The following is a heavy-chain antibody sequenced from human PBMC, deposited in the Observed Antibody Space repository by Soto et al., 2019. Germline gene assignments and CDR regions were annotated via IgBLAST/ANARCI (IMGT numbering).Heavy chain of an antibody. CDR3: AKDRAPGGSYGMDV. V-gene: IGHV3-30*18. CDR1: GFTFSSYG. Sequence: QVQLVESGGGVVQPGRSLRLSCAASGFTFSSYGMHWVRQAPGKGLEWGAVISYDGSNKYYADSVKGRFTISRDNSKNTLYLQMNSLRAEDTAVYYCAKDRAPGGSYGMDVWGQGTTVTVSS. CDR2: ISYDGSNK. D-gene: IGHD3-10*01. J-gene: IGHJ6*02.